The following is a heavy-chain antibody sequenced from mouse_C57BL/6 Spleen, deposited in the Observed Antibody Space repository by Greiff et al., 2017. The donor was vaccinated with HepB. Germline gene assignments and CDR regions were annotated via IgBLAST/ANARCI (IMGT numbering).Heavy chain of an antibody. CDR2: INPNNGGT. J-gene: IGHJ1*03. CDR3: ARAYGSSYWYFDV. CDR1: GYTFTDYN. Sequence: VQLQQSGPVLVKPGASVKIPCKASGYTFTDYNMDWVKQSHGKSLEWIGDINPNNGGTIYNQKFKGKATLTVDKSSSTAYMELRSLTSEDTAVYYCARAYGSSYWYFDVWGTGTTVTVSS. D-gene: IGHD1-1*01. V-gene: IGHV1-18*01.